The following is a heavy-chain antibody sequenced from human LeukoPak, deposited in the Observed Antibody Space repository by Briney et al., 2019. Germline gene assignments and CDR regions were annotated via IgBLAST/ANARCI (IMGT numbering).Heavy chain of an antibody. Sequence: PGGSLRLSCAASGFTFGTYDMSWVRQAPGKGLEWVAFIRYDGSNKYYADSVKGRFTISRDNSKNTLYLQMNSLRAEDTAVYYCAKIGAVAGHFDYWGQGTLVTVSS. CDR3: AKIGAVAGHFDY. CDR1: GFTFGTYD. D-gene: IGHD6-19*01. V-gene: IGHV3-30*02. CDR2: IRYDGSNK. J-gene: IGHJ4*02.